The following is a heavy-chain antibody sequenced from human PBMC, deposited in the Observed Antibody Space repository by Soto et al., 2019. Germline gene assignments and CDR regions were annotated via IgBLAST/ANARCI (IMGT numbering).Heavy chain of an antibody. J-gene: IGHJ2*01. CDR3: ASNSYGDAWYFDL. D-gene: IGHD5-18*01. CDR2: IKEDGSEQ. CDR1: GFTFSSYW. V-gene: IGHV3-7*02. Sequence: EVQLVESGGGLVQPGGSLRLSCAASGFTFSSYWMSWVRQGPGKGLEWVANIKEDGSEQYYVDSVKGRFTISRDNAQNSLYLRMNSLRADDTAVYYCASNSYGDAWYFDLWGRGTLVTVSS.